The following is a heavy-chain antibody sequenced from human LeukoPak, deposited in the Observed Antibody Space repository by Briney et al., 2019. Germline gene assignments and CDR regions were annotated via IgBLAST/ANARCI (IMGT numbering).Heavy chain of an antibody. CDR3: ARAGGPGTVDY. CDR1: GFTFSDYW. V-gene: IGHV3-7*03. Sequence: LPGGSLRLSCEASGFTFSDYWMSWVRQAPGKGLEWVANINHDGRETYYVDSVKGRFTISRDNAKNSLFLQMNGLRVEDTAVYYCARAGGPGTVDYWGQGTLLTVSS. D-gene: IGHD1-26*01. J-gene: IGHJ4*02. CDR2: INHDGRET.